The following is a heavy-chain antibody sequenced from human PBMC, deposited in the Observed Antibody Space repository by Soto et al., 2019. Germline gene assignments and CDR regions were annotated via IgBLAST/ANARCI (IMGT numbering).Heavy chain of an antibody. CDR3: ARSGTPAGY. CDR1: GYTFPSYA. CDR2: ISACNGNT. J-gene: IGHJ4*02. V-gene: IGHV1-18*01. D-gene: IGHD3-10*01. Sequence: QVQLVQAGAEVKKPGASVKVSCKASGYTFPSYAISWVRQAPGQGLEWMGWISACNGNTNYAQKLQGRVTMTADTTTTSAYTELTSLGSDATAFYYCARSGTPAGYWGQGTLVTVSS.